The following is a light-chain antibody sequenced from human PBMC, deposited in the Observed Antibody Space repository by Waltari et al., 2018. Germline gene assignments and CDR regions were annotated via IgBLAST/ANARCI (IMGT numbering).Light chain of an antibody. CDR1: QNIDTY. CDR2: GAS. V-gene: IGKV1-39*01. Sequence: DIQLTQSPSSLSAFVGDRVIITCRAGQNIDTYLNWCQQKPGKAPKLLISGASTLQSGVPSRFSGSCSGAEFTLTINSLHPEDLATYYCQQTFSSPLSFGQGTRLDI. CDR3: QQTFSSPLS. J-gene: IGKJ2*03.